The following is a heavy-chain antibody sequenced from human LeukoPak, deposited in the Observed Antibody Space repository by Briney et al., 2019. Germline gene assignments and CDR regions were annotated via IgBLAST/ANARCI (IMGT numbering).Heavy chain of an antibody. Sequence: SGTLSLTCTVSGGSISSSSYYWGWIRQPPGKGLEWIGSIYYSGSTYYNPSLKSRVTISVDTSKNQFSLKLSSVTAADTAVYYCARHCGYKSPHCGDFDYWGQGTLVTVSS. J-gene: IGHJ4*02. CDR3: ARHCGYKSPHCGDFDY. V-gene: IGHV4-39*01. CDR1: GGSISSSSYY. D-gene: IGHD5-24*01. CDR2: IYYSGST.